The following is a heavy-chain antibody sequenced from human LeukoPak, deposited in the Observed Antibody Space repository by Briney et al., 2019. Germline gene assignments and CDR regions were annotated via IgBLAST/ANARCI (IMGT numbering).Heavy chain of an antibody. CDR3: ARDSGGSSSGYFEY. J-gene: IGHJ4*02. Sequence: SEILSLTCTVSGGSISSGGYCWSWIRQHPGRGLEWIGYISFSGSTYYNPSLKSRVTISVDTSKNQFSLMLSSATAADTALYYCARDSGGSSSGYFEYWGQGALVTVSS. D-gene: IGHD2-15*01. V-gene: IGHV4-31*03. CDR1: GGSISSGGYC. CDR2: ISFSGST.